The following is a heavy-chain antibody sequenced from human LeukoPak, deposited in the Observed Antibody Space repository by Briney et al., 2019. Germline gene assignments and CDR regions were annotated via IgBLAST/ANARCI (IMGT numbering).Heavy chain of an antibody. Sequence: GGSLRPSCAASRFTFSTYSMNWVRQAPGKGLEWVSSISSRSTTIYYADSVKGRFTISRDNAKNSLYLQMNSLRAEDTAVYYCARARYDSSGYYSIFDNWGQGTLVTVSS. J-gene: IGHJ4*02. V-gene: IGHV3-21*01. CDR1: RFTFSTYS. CDR3: ARARYDSSGYYSIFDN. D-gene: IGHD3-22*01. CDR2: ISSRSTTI.